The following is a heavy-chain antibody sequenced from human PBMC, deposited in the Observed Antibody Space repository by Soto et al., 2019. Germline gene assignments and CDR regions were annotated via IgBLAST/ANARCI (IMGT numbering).Heavy chain of an antibody. D-gene: IGHD3-10*01. V-gene: IGHV3-30*18. CDR3: AKVLAGSGSYYFDY. J-gene: IGHJ4*02. CDR1: GFTFSSYG. CDR2: ISYDGSNK. Sequence: PGGSLRLSCAASGFTFSSYGMHWVRQAPGKGLEWVAVISYDGSNKYYADSVKGRFTISRDNSKNTLYLQMNSLRAEDTAVYYCAKVLAGSGSYYFDYWGQGTLVTVSS.